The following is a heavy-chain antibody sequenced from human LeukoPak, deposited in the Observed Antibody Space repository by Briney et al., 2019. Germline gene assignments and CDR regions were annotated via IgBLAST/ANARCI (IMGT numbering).Heavy chain of an antibody. CDR3: VSDY. J-gene: IGHJ4*02. Sequence: PGASLRLSCAASGLTFSTSSMNWVRQAPGKGLEWISYISSSSTIYYADSVKGRFIISRDNAKDSLYLQMNSLRAEDTAVYYCVSDYWGQGTLVTVSS. V-gene: IGHV3-48*01. CDR2: ISSSSTI. CDR1: GLTFSTSS.